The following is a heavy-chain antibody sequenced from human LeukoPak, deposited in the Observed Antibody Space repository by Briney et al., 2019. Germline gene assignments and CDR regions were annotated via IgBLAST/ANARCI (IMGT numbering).Heavy chain of an antibody. CDR2: ISSSSSYI. J-gene: IGHJ4*02. D-gene: IGHD2-15*01. CDR3: ARDKAATPPFDY. Sequence: CMSPSSAECGLKFNSVDMNWGRQVPGKGLEWVSSISSSSSYIYYADSVKGRFTISRDNAKNSLYLQMNSLRAEDTAVYYCARDKAATPPFDYWSQGTLVTVSS. CDR1: GLKFNSVD. V-gene: IGHV3-21*01.